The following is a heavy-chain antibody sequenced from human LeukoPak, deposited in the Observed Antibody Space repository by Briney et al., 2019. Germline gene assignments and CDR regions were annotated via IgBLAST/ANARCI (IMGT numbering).Heavy chain of an antibody. CDR1: GGSISSSNW. D-gene: IGHD3-10*01. CDR2: IYHSGST. V-gene: IGHV4-4*02. Sequence: PSETLSLTCAVSGGSISSSNWWSWVRQPPGKGLEWIGEIYHSGSTNYNPSLKSRATISADTSKNQFSLKLNSVIAADTAVYYCGRHQPGTYYRYMGVWGTGTTVTMSS. J-gene: IGHJ6*03. CDR3: GRHQPGTYYRYMGV.